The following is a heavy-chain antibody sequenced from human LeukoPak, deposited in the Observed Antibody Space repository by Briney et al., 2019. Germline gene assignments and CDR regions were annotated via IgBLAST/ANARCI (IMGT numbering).Heavy chain of an antibody. CDR2: ISGSGGST. J-gene: IGHJ4*02. CDR3: AKERYNEYEYYFDY. Sequence: GGSLRLSCSASGFTFKSYAMHWVRQAPGKGLEWVSAISGSGGSTYYADSVKGRFTISRDNSKNTLYLQMNSLRAEDTAVYYCAKERYNEYEYYFDYWGQGTLVTVSS. V-gene: IGHV3-23*01. CDR1: GFTFKSYA. D-gene: IGHD3-9*01.